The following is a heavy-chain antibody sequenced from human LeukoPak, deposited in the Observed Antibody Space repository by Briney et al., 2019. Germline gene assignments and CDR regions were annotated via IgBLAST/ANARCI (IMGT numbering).Heavy chain of an antibody. CDR2: INHSGST. CDR1: GGSFSGYY. Sequence: SETLSLTCAVYGGSFSGYYWSWIRQPPGKGLEWIGEINHSGSTNYNPSLKSRVTISVDTSKNQFSLKLSSVTAADTAVYYCARAPSRSTSFFDPWGQGTLVTVSS. CDR3: ARAPSRSTSFFDP. J-gene: IGHJ5*02. V-gene: IGHV4-34*01. D-gene: IGHD2-2*01.